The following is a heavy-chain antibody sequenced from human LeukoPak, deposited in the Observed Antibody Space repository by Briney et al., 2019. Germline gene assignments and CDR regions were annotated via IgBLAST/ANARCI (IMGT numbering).Heavy chain of an antibody. CDR2: ISAYNGNT. J-gene: IGHJ6*03. D-gene: IGHD6-13*01. CDR1: GYTFTSYG. CDR3: ARARGGSASSSWSHYYYYYMDV. V-gene: IGHV1-18*01. Sequence: ASVKVSCKASGYTFTSYGISWVRQAPGQGLEWMGWISAYNGNTNYAQKLQGRVTMTTDTSTSTAYMELRSLRSDDTAVYYCARARGGSASSSWSHYYYYYMDVWGKGTTVTVSS.